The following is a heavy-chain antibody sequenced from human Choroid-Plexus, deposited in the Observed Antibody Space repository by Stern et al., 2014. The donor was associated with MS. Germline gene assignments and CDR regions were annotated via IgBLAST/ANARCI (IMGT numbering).Heavy chain of an antibody. Sequence: VQLVESGGGVVQPGRPLRISCVAYGFTFGSWAMHWVRQAPGKGMEWVAGVSYDGSNKDYADSVKGRFTISRDNSQNTLYMQMSSLRPEDTAVYYCAKDRQYLTYFFDHWGQGSLVTVSS. CDR2: VSYDGSNK. D-gene: IGHD2/OR15-2a*01. V-gene: IGHV3-30*18. CDR3: AKDRQYLTYFFDH. CDR1: GFTFGSWA. J-gene: IGHJ5*02.